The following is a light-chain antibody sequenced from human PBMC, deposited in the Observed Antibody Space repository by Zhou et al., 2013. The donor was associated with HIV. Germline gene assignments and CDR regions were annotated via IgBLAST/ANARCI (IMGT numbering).Light chain of an antibody. CDR2: GAS. J-gene: IGKJ1*01. CDR1: QSVSSGY. Sequence: EIVLTQSPGTLSLSPGERATLSCRASQSVSSGYLAWYQQKPGQAPSLLIFGASSRATGIPDRFSGSGSGTDFTLTVSRLEPEDFAVYYCQQYGSSRTFGQGTKVEVK. V-gene: IGKV3-20*01. CDR3: QQYGSSRT.